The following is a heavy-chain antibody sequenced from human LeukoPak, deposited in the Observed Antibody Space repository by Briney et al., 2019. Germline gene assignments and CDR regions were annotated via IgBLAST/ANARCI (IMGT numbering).Heavy chain of an antibody. J-gene: IGHJ4*02. Sequence: GGSLRLSCAASGFTFTDYNLNWVRQAPGRGLEWVSSISSNDVYIYYADSVQGRFTVSRDNARNSLYLQMNSLRVDDTAVYYCARSASGPLDYWGQGTLVTVSS. D-gene: IGHD2-8*02. CDR1: GFTFTDYN. V-gene: IGHV3-21*06. CDR2: ISSNDVYI. CDR3: ARSASGPLDY.